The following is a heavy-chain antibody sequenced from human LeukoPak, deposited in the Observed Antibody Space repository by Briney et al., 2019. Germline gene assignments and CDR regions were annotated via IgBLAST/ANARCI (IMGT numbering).Heavy chain of an antibody. J-gene: IGHJ4*02. CDR2: ISGGGGST. CDR1: GFTFSSYG. V-gene: IGHV3-23*01. D-gene: IGHD4/OR15-4a*01. CDR3: ARRAGAYSHPYDY. Sequence: GGSLRLSCAASGFTFSSYGMSWVRQAPGKGLGWVSAISGGGGSTYYADSVKGRFTISRDNSKNTLYLQMNSLRAEDTAVYYCARRAGAYSHPYDYWGQGTLVTVSS.